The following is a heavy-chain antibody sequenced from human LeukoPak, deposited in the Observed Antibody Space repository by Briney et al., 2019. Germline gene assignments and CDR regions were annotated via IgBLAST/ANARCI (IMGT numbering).Heavy chain of an antibody. CDR1: GGSISSYY. V-gene: IGHV4-4*07. Sequence: SETLSLTCTVSGGSISSYYWSWIRQPAGKGLEWIGRIYTSGSTNYNPSLKSRVTMSVDTSKNQFSLKLSSVTAADTAVYYCARGGFGELLRWFDPWGQGTLVTVPS. CDR3: ARGGFGELLRWFDP. CDR2: IYTSGST. J-gene: IGHJ5*02. D-gene: IGHD3-10*01.